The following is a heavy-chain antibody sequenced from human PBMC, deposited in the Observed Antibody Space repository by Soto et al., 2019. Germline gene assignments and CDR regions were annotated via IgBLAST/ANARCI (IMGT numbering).Heavy chain of an antibody. J-gene: IGHJ4*02. CDR2: IRQDGSEK. CDR3: AGGPEGWPAEY. CDR1: GFSFSRYW. V-gene: IGHV3-7*03. D-gene: IGHD6-19*01. Sequence: GGSLRLSCAASGFSFSRYWLMWIRRAPGKGLEWVANIRQDGSEKYYGDSVKGRFTASRDNAQSPLYLQMNSLRAEDTAVYYCAGGPEGWPAEYWGQGILGTVSS.